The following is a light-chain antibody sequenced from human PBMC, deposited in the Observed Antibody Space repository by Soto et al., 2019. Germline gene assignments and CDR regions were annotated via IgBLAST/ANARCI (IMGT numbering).Light chain of an antibody. V-gene: IGKV1-12*01. CDR1: QLISSW. CDR2: GAS. Sequence: IQMTQSPSSVSASVGDSVTITCRASQLISSWLAWYQVKPGKAPKLLIYGASNRESGVPSRFSGSESGTLFTLTINSLQPEDFATYYCQQASSFPLTFGGETEVEV. J-gene: IGKJ4*01. CDR3: QQASSFPLT.